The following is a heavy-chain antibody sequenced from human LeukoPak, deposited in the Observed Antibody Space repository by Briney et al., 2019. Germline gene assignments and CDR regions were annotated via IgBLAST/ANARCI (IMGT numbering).Heavy chain of an antibody. CDR3: ARDGWYSSGWYYFDY. Sequence: ASVKVSCKASGGTFSSYIITWVRQAPGQGLEWMGWINAGNGNTKYSQEFQGRVTITRDTSASTAYMELSSLRSEDMAVYYCARDGWYSSGWYYFDYWGQGTLVTVSS. CDR1: GGTFSSYI. CDR2: INAGNGNT. V-gene: IGHV1-3*03. D-gene: IGHD6-19*01. J-gene: IGHJ4*02.